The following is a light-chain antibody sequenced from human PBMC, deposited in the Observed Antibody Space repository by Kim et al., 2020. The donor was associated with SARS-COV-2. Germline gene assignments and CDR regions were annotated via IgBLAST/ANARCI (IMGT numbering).Light chain of an antibody. CDR3: QQYGRSPLT. J-gene: IGKJ4*01. CDR1: QSVSSSY. V-gene: IGKV3-20*01. Sequence: EIVLTQSPGTLSLSPGERATLSCRASQSVSSSYLAWYKQKPGQAPRLLIYGASSRATGIPDRFSGSGSGTDFTLTISRLEPEDFAVYYCQQYGRSPLTFGGGTKVDIK. CDR2: GAS.